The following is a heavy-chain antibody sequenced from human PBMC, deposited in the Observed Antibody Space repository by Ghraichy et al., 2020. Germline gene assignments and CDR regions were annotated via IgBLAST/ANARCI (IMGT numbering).Heavy chain of an antibody. CDR1: GGSINSYY. J-gene: IGHJ3*02. CDR2: IFHSGST. Sequence: ETLSLTCTVSGGSINSYYWSWIRQPPGKGLEWIGYIFHSGSTNYNPSLKSRVTISVDTSKNQFSLKLSSVTATDTAVCFCARHHPYDSSIKRAFDIWGQGTMVTVSS. V-gene: IGHV4-59*08. CDR3: ARHHPYDSSIKRAFDI. D-gene: IGHD3-22*01.